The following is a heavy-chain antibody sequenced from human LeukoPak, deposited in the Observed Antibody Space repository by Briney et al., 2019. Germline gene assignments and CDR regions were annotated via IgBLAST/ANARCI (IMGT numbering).Heavy chain of an antibody. Sequence: SETLSLTCTVSGGSISSSSYYWGWIRQPPGKGLEWIGSIYYSGSTYYNPSPKSRVTISVDTSKNQFSLKLSSVTAADTAVYYCASTVTTDYYHYGMDVWGQGTTVTVSS. CDR2: IYYSGST. J-gene: IGHJ6*02. D-gene: IGHD4-17*01. CDR3: ASTVTTDYYHYGMDV. V-gene: IGHV4-39*01. CDR1: GGSISSSSYY.